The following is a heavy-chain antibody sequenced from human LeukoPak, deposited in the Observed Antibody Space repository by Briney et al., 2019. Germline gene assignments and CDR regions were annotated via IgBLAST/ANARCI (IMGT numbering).Heavy chain of an antibody. V-gene: IGHV3-30-3*01. D-gene: IGHD6-13*01. J-gene: IGHJ4*02. CDR1: GFTFSSYA. CDR2: ISCDGSNK. Sequence: PGGSLRLSCAASGFTFSSYAMHWVRQAPGKGLEWVAVISCDGSNKYYADSVKGRFTISRDNSKNTLYLQMNSLRAEDTAVYYCARDRSIAAANGDYWGQGTLVTVSS. CDR3: ARDRSIAAANGDY.